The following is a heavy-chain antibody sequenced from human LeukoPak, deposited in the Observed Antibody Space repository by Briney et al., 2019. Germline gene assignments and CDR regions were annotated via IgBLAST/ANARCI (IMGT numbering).Heavy chain of an antibody. CDR1: GGSISSGGYY. J-gene: IGHJ1*01. Sequence: SQTLSLTCTVSGGSISSGGYYWSWIRQHPGKGLEWIGYIYYSGSTYYNPFLKSRVTISVDTSKNQFSLKLSSVTAADTAVYCCARDDPPSKSIQHWGQGTLVTVSS. CDR3: ARDDPPSKSIQH. V-gene: IGHV4-31*03. D-gene: IGHD6-6*01. CDR2: IYYSGST.